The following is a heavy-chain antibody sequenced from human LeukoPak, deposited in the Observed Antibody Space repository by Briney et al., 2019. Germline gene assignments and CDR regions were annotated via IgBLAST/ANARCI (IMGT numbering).Heavy chain of an antibody. V-gene: IGHV4-34*01. CDR1: GGSISSYY. CDR3: ARSGTYQYSSTSDY. CDR2: IDHSGTT. J-gene: IGHJ4*02. D-gene: IGHD6-13*01. Sequence: PSETLSLTCTVSGGSISSYYWSWIRQTPGKGLEWIGEIDHSGTTNYNPSLKSRVTISLDTSKNQFSLKVTSVTAADTAVYFCARSGTYQYSSTSDYWGQGTLVTVSS.